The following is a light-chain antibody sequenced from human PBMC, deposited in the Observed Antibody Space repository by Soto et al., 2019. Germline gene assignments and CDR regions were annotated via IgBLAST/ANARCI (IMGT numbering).Light chain of an antibody. CDR3: SSYTKSTSAV. Sequence: QSALTQPASVSGSPGQSITISCTGTSSGVGGYNYVSWYQQHPGKAPKLMIYEVSNRPSGVSNRFSGSKSGNTASLTISGLQAEDEADYYCSSYTKSTSAVFGGGTKLTVL. CDR2: EVS. J-gene: IGLJ3*02. V-gene: IGLV2-14*01. CDR1: SSGVGGYNY.